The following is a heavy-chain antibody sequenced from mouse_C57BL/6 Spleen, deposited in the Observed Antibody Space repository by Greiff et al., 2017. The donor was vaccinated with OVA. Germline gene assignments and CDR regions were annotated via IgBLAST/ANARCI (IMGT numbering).Heavy chain of an antibody. CDR2: IDPSSGGT. Sequence: QVQLQQPGAELVKPGASVKLSCKASGYTFTSYWMHWVKQRPGRGLEWIGRIDPSSGGTKYNEKFKSKATLTVDKPSSPAYMQLSSLTSEDSAVYYCARSGTAQATGYFEGWGTGTTVTVSS. CDR3: ARSGTAQATGYFEG. V-gene: IGHV1-72*01. CDR1: GYTFTSYW. D-gene: IGHD3-2*02. J-gene: IGHJ1*03.